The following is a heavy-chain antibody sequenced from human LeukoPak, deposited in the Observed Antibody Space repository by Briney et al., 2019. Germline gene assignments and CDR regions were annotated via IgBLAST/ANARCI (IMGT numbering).Heavy chain of an antibody. J-gene: IGHJ3*02. CDR3: ARPPLYCSSTSCYRGGAFDI. Sequence: SETLSLTCAVYGGSFSGYYWSWIRQPPGKGLEWIGEINHSGSTNYNPSLKSRVTTSVDTSKNQFSLKLSSVTAADTAVYYCARPPLYCSSTSCYRGGAFDIWGQGTMVTVSS. CDR1: GGSFSGYY. CDR2: INHSGST. D-gene: IGHD2-2*01. V-gene: IGHV4-34*01.